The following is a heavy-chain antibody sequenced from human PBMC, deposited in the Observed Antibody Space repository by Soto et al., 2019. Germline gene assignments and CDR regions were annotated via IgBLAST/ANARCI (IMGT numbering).Heavy chain of an antibody. V-gene: IGHV1-18*01. CDR2: ITAYNDNT. CDR1: GYTFSSYH. J-gene: IGHJ4*02. CDR3: ARDGPPTDY. Sequence: QVQLVQSGAEVKKPGASVKVSCKASGYTFSSYHISWVRQAPGQGLEWMGWITAYNDNTNYAQKRKGRVTMTTDTSTTTAYMELRSLRYDDTAVYYCARDGPPTDYWGQGTLVTVSS.